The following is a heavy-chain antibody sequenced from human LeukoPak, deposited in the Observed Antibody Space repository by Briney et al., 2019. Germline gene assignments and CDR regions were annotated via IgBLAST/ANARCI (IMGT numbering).Heavy chain of an antibody. J-gene: IGHJ4*02. CDR2: ISSSGSTT. Sequence: GGSLRLSCAASGFTFKNYAMSWVRQAPGKGLEWVSYISSSGSTTYYADSVKGRFTISRDNAKNSLYLQMNSLRAEDTAVYYCAREVGLSDGSTWFFDYWGQGTLVTVSS. CDR1: GFTFKNYA. D-gene: IGHD3-10*01. CDR3: AREVGLSDGSTWFFDY. V-gene: IGHV3-48*01.